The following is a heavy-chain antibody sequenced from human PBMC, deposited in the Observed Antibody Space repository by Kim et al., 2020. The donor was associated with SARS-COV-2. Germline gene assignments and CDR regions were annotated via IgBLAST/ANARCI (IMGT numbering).Heavy chain of an antibody. CDR1: GYTFTSYA. J-gene: IGHJ4*02. V-gene: IGHV7-4-1*02. D-gene: IGHD6-13*01. Sequence: ASVKVSCKASGYTFTSYAMNWVRQAPGQGLEWMGWINTNTGNPTYAQGFTGRFVFSLDTSVSTAYLQISSLKAEDTAVYYCARGTSSSWYLFLGWGDYWGQGTLVTVSS. CDR2: INTNTGNP. CDR3: ARGTSSSWYLFLGWGDY.